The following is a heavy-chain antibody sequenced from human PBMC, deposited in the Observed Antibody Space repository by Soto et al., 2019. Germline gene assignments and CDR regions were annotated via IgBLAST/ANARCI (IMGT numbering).Heavy chain of an antibody. CDR3: ARVPSSGWDYYYYGMDV. V-gene: IGHV6-1*01. J-gene: IGHJ6*02. CDR1: GDSVSSNSAA. CDR2: TYYRSKWYN. D-gene: IGHD6-19*01. Sequence: SQTLSLTCAISGDSVSSNSAAWNWIRQSPSRGLEWLGRTYYRSKWYNDYAVSVKSRITINPDTSKNQFSLQLNSVTPEDTAVYYCARVPSSGWDYYYYGMDVWGQGTTVTVSS.